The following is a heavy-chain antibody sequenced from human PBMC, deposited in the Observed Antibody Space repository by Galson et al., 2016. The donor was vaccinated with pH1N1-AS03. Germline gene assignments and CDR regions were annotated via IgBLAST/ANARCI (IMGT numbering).Heavy chain of an antibody. J-gene: IGHJ4*02. CDR1: GFTFRNAW. V-gene: IGHV3-15*01. CDR2: IKSKTDCATT. D-gene: IGHD6-13*01. CDR3: TTDPLYTSIWDDYFDS. Sequence: SLRLSCAGAGFTFRNAWMNWVRQAPGKGLEWVGRIKSKTDCATTDYAAPVKGRFTISRDDSRNTLYLQMNGLKTEDTAVYFCTTDPLYTSIWDDYFDSWGQGTLVAVSS.